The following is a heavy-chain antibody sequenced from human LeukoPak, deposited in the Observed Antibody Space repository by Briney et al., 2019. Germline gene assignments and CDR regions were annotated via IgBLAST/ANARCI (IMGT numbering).Heavy chain of an antibody. V-gene: IGHV5-51*01. D-gene: IGHD6-13*01. CDR1: GYSFTSYW. Sequence: GESLKISCKGSGYSFTSYWIGWVRQMPGKGLELMGIIYPGDSDTRYSPSFQGQVTISADKSISTAYLQWSSLKASDTAMYYCAICIAAAGTPGWFDPWGQGTLVTVSS. CDR2: IYPGDSDT. J-gene: IGHJ5*02. CDR3: AICIAAAGTPGWFDP.